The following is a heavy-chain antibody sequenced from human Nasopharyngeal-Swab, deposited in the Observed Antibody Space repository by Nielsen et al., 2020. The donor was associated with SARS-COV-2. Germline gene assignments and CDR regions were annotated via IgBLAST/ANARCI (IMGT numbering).Heavy chain of an antibody. CDR2: TYYRSKWYN. Sequence: SCAISGDSVSSSSAAWNWIRQSPSRGLEWLGRTYYRSKWYNDYAVSVKSRITINPDTSKNQFSLHLNSVTPEDTAVYYCARARAAYGDYYYYYYTDVWGKGTTVTVSS. CDR3: ARARAAYGDYYYYYYTDV. CDR1: GDSVSSSSAA. J-gene: IGHJ6*03. D-gene: IGHD4-17*01. V-gene: IGHV6-1*01.